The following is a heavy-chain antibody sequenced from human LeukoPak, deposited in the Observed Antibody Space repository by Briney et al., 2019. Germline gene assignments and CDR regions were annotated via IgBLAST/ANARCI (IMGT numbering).Heavy chain of an antibody. J-gene: IGHJ5*02. CDR1: GDSISSGRSY. CDR3: SRGTYSSSSVWFDP. Sequence: PSETLSLTCTVSGDSISSGRSYWTWIRQPAGKGLEWIRRIYTSGSTNYHPSLKSRATISKDTSKNQFSLKLNSVTAADTAVYYCSRGTYSSSSVWFDPWGQGTLVTVSS. V-gene: IGHV4-61*02. D-gene: IGHD6-6*01. CDR2: IYTSGST.